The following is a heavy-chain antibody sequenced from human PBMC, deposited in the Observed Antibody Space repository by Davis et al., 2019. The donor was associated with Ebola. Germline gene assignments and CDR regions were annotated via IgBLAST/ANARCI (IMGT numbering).Heavy chain of an antibody. CDR3: ARSLGYCSGGSCYGYY. CDR1: GGTFSSYA. V-gene: IGHV1-69*04. Sequence: SVKVSCKASGGTFSSYAISWVRQAPGQGLEWMGRIIPILGIANYAQKFQGRVTITADKSTSTAYMELSSLRSEDTAVYYCARSLGYCSGGSCYGYYWGQGTLVTVSS. J-gene: IGHJ4*02. D-gene: IGHD2-15*01. CDR2: IIPILGIA.